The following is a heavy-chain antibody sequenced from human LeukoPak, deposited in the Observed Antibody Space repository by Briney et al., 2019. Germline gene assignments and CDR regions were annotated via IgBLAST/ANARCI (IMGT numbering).Heavy chain of an antibody. J-gene: IGHJ4*02. D-gene: IGHD4-23*01. CDR1: GLTFSTHA. CDR2: ISYGGRNK. Sequence: GGSLRLSCITSGLTFSTHAIHWVRQAPGKGLEWVALISYGGRNKYYADSVKGRFTVSGDNSRNTVYLQMDNLRAEDTAVYHCVADPDYGGNSRGGTHYWGQGTLVTVSS. V-gene: IGHV3-30*04. CDR3: VADPDYGGNSRGGTHY.